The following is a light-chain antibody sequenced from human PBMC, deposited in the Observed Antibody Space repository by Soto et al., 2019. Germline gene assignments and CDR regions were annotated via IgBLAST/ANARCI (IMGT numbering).Light chain of an antibody. V-gene: IGLV2-14*01. J-gene: IGLJ1*01. CDR1: SSDVGGYNY. Sequence: SALTQPASVSGSPGQSITISCTGTSSDVGGYNYVSWYQQHPGKAPKLMIYDVSNWPSGVSNRFSGSKSGNTASLTISGLQAEDEADYYCSSYTSSSTQVFGTGTKVTVL. CDR3: SSYTSSSTQV. CDR2: DVS.